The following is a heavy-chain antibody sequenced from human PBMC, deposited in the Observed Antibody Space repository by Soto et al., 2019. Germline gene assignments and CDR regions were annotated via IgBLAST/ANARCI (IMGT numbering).Heavy chain of an antibody. CDR1: GFTFSSYA. D-gene: IGHD2-2*01. Sequence: QVQLVESGGGVVQPGRSLRLSCAASGFTFSSYAMHWVRQAPGKGLEWVAVISYDGSNKYYADSVKGRFTISRDNSKNTLYLQMSSLRAEDTAVYYCARDLSSTSCHSGCSWFDPWGQGTLVTVSS. J-gene: IGHJ5*02. V-gene: IGHV3-30-3*01. CDR3: ARDLSSTSCHSGCSWFDP. CDR2: ISYDGSNK.